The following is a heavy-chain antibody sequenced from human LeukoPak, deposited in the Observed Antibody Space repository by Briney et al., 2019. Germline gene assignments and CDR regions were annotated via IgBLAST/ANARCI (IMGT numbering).Heavy chain of an antibody. J-gene: IGHJ6*04. CDR2: ISSSGGAI. CDR3: AREMGGLRFLEWLKTPSDV. Sequence: GGSLRLSCAASGFTFSDYYMSWIRQAPGKGLEWVSYISSSGGAIYYADSVKGRFTISRDDAENSLYLQLNSLRVEDTAVYYCAREMGGLRFLEWLKTPSDVWGKGTTVTVSS. D-gene: IGHD3-3*01. CDR1: GFTFSDYY. V-gene: IGHV3-11*04.